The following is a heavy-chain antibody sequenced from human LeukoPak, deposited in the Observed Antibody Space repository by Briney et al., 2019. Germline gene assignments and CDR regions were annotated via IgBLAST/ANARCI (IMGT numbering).Heavy chain of an antibody. J-gene: IGHJ4*02. CDR1: GYTFTSYY. CDR3: ARDIGVGYLDY. D-gene: IGHD5-18*01. Sequence: ASVKVSCKASGYTFTSYYMHWVRQAPGQGLEWMGMINPSGGSTSYAQKFQGRVTMTRDTSTSTVYMELSSLRSEDTAVYYCARDIGVGYLDYWGQGTLVTVSS. V-gene: IGHV1-46*01. CDR2: INPSGGST.